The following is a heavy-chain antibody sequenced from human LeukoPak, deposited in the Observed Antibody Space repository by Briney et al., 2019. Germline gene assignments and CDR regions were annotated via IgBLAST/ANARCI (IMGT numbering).Heavy chain of an antibody. CDR3: ARDRLLEITMIVVVITGIDY. J-gene: IGHJ4*02. Sequence: GGSLRLSCAASGFTFSSYAMHWVRQAPGKGLEWVAVISYDGSNKYYGDSVKGRFTISRDNSKNTLYLQMNSLRAEDTAVYYCARDRLLEITMIVVVITGIDYWGQGTLVTVSS. CDR2: ISYDGSNK. V-gene: IGHV3-30-3*01. CDR1: GFTFSSYA. D-gene: IGHD3-22*01.